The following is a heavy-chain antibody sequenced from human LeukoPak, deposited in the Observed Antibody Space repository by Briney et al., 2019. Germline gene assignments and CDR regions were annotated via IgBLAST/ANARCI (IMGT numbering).Heavy chain of an antibody. V-gene: IGHV3-23*01. Sequence: GGSLRLSCAAAGFTFSSYAMSGVRQAPGKGLEWVSAISGSGGSTYYADSVKGRFTISRDNSKNTLYLQMNSLRAEDTAVYYCAKRLAKLPYYYDSSGYYYFGSYFDYWGQGTLVTVSS. D-gene: IGHD3-22*01. CDR3: AKRLAKLPYYYDSSGYYYFGSYFDY. CDR2: ISGSGGST. J-gene: IGHJ4*02. CDR1: GFTFSSYA.